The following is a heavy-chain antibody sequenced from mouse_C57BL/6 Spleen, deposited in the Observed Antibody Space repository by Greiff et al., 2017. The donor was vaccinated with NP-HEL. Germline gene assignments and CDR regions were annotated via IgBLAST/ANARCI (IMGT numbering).Heavy chain of an antibody. CDR2: IWSDGST. V-gene: IGHV2-6-1*01. J-gene: IGHJ4*01. Sequence: VQGVESGPGLVAPSQSLSITCTVSGFSLTSYGVHWVRQPPGKGLEWLVVIWSDGSTTYNSALKSRLSISKDNSKSQVFLKMNSLQTDDTAMYYCARQDYYGSHYAMDYWGQGTSVTVSS. D-gene: IGHD1-1*01. CDR1: GFSLTSYG. CDR3: ARQDYYGSHYAMDY.